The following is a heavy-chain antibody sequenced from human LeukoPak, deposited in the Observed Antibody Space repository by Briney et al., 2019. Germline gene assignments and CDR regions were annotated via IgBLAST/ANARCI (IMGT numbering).Heavy chain of an antibody. D-gene: IGHD5-24*01. CDR2: INPNSGGT. J-gene: IGHJ4*02. Sequence: ASVKVSCKASGYTFTGYYMHWVRQAPGQGLEWMGWINPNSGGTNYAQKFQGRDTMTRDTSISTAYMELSRLTSDDTAVYYCARDLERAAALFLRDGYNSGVDYWGQGTLVTVSS. CDR3: ARDLERAAALFLRDGYNSGVDY. CDR1: GYTFTGYY. V-gene: IGHV1-2*02.